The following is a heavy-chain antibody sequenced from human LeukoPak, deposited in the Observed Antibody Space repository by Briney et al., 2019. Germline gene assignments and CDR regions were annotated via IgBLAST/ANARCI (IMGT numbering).Heavy chain of an antibody. CDR2: INHGGST. Sequence: SETLSLTCAVYGGSSSDYFWSWIRQPPGKGLEWIGEINHGGSTNYNPSLKSRVTISVDTSKNQFSLKLSSVTAADTAVYYCARALVDTAMVMPPYYYYYYMDVWGKGTTVTVSS. CDR3: ARALVDTAMVMPPYYYYYYMDV. CDR1: GGSSSDYF. V-gene: IGHV4-34*01. J-gene: IGHJ6*03. D-gene: IGHD5-18*01.